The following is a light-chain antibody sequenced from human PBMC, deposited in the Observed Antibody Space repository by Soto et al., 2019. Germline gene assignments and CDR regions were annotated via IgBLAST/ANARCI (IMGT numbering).Light chain of an antibody. V-gene: IGLV2-14*01. Sequence: QSVLTQPASVSGSPGQSITISCTGTSRDIGNYNYVSWYQHHPGKAPKLMIYEVTSRPSGVSDRFSGSKSGMTASLTISGLQPEEEADYLCASYRSANTLVVFGPGIKVNV. J-gene: IGLJ1*01. CDR1: SRDIGNYNY. CDR2: EVT. CDR3: ASYRSANTLVV.